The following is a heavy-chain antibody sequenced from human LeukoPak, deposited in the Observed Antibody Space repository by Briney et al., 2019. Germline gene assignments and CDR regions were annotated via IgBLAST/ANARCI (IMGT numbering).Heavy chain of an antibody. CDR3: ARVRCSGGSCYSPYYYYGMDV. CDR1: GYTFTCYY. D-gene: IGHD2-15*01. J-gene: IGHJ6*02. V-gene: IGHV1-2*02. Sequence: ASVKDSCKASGYTFTCYYMHWVRQAPGQGLEWMGWINPNSGGTNYAQKFQGRVTMTRDTSISTAYMELSRLRSDDTAVYYCARVRCSGGSCYSPYYYYGMDVWGQGTTVTVPS. CDR2: INPNSGGT.